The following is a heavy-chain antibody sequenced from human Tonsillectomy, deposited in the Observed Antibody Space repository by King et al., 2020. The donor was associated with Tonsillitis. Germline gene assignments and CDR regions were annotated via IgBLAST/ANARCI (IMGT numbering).Heavy chain of an antibody. D-gene: IGHD1-26*01. CDR1: GFSVSSNY. CDR2: IYSGGST. J-gene: IGHJ4*02. V-gene: IGHV3-53*01. CDR3: ARDSGASCFDY. Sequence: VQLVESGGGLIQPGGSLRLSCAASGFSVSSNYMGWVRQAPGKGLEWVSVIYSGGSTYFADSVKGRFTISRDNSKNTLYLQMNSLRAKDTAMYYCARDSGASCFDYWGQGALVTVSS.